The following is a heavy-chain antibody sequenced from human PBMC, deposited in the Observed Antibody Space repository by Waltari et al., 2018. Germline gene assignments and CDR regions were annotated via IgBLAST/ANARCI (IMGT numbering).Heavy chain of an antibody. CDR3: ARDSLHYFRGDYGMDV. D-gene: IGHD3-10*01. J-gene: IGHJ6*02. CDR1: GYTFTSYG. V-gene: IGHV1-18*01. Sequence: QVQLVQSGAEVKKPGASVTVSCKASGYTFTSYGISWVRRAPGQGLEWMGWISAYNGNTNYAQKLQGRVTMTTDTSTSTAYMELRSLRSDDTAVYYCARDSLHYFRGDYGMDVWGQGTTVTVSS. CDR2: ISAYNGNT.